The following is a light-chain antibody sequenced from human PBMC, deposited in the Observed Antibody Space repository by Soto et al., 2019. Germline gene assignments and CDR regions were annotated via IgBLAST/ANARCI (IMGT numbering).Light chain of an antibody. CDR2: GAS. V-gene: IGKV1D-16*01. J-gene: IGKJ5*01. CDR3: QQNNRWPHIT. CDR1: QGISTW. Sequence: DIQMTQSPSSLSASVGDRVTITCRASQGISTWLAWYQQKPEKAPKSLIYGASTLQSGVPSRFSGSGSGTQFTLTISRLQSEDSAVYFCQQNNRWPHITFGQGTRLEI.